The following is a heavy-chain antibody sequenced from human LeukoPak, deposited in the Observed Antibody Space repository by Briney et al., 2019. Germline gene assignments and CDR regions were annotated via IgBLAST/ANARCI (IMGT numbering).Heavy chain of an antibody. D-gene: IGHD3-3*01. CDR1: GGTFSSYA. V-gene: IGHV1-69*13. J-gene: IGHJ4*02. CDR2: IIPIFGTA. CDR3: ARLHGFLEWLFYFDY. Sequence: ASVKVSCKASGGTFSSYAISWVRQAPGQGLEWMGGIIPIFGTANYAQKFQGRVTITADESTSTAYMELSSLRSEDTAVYYCARLHGFLEWLFYFDYWGQGTLVTVS.